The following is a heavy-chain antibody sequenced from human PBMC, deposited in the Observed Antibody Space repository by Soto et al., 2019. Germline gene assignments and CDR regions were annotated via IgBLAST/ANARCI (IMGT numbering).Heavy chain of an antibody. J-gene: IGHJ2*01. CDR3: ASPLWRDDYNWGYFDL. CDR1: GFTFSSYA. V-gene: IGHV3-30-3*01. CDR2: ISYDGSNK. D-gene: IGHD4-4*01. Sequence: GGSLRLSCAASGFTFSSYAMHWVRQVPGKGLEWVAVISYDGSNKYYADSVKGRFTISRDNSKNTLYLQMNSLRAEDTAVYYCASPLWRDDYNWGYFDLWGRGNLVTVSS.